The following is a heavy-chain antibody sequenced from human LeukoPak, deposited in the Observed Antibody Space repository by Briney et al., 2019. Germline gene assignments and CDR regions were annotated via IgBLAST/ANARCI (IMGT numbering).Heavy chain of an antibody. D-gene: IGHD3-22*01. CDR1: GGTFSSYA. CDR3: ARDSYDSSGAPYDY. Sequence: ASVKVSCKASGGTFSSYAISWVRQAPGQGLEWMGWISADNGNTDYAQRFQGRVTMTTDTSTSTAYMELRSLRSDDTAVYYCARDSYDSSGAPYDYWGQGTLVTVSS. V-gene: IGHV1-18*01. CDR2: ISADNGNT. J-gene: IGHJ4*02.